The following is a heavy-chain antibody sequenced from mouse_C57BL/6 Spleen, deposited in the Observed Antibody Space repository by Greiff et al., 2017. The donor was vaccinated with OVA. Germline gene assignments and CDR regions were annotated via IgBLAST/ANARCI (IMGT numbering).Heavy chain of an antibody. CDR2: IYPGDGDT. J-gene: IGHJ2*01. CDR3: ARRESSGYFDY. Sequence: QVQLQQSGPELVKPGASVKISCKASGYAFSSSWMNWVKQRPGKGLEWIGRIYPGDGDTNYNGKFKGKATLTADKSSSTAYMQLSSLTSEDSAVYFCARRESSGYFDYWGQGTTLTVSS. D-gene: IGHD3-2*02. CDR1: GYAFSSSW. V-gene: IGHV1-82*01.